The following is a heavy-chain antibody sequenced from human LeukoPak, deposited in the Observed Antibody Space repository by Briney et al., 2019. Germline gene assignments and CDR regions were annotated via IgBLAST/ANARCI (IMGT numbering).Heavy chain of an antibody. CDR2: IDTNTGNP. Sequence: ASVKVSCKASGYTFTGYYMHWVRQAPGQGLEWMGWIDTNTGNPTYAQGFTGRFVFSLDTSVSTAYLQISSLEAEDTALYYCTRDQRQISFDYWGQGTLVTVSS. J-gene: IGHJ4*02. V-gene: IGHV7-4-1*02. CDR3: TRDQRQISFDY. CDR1: GYTFTGYY. D-gene: IGHD3-3*01.